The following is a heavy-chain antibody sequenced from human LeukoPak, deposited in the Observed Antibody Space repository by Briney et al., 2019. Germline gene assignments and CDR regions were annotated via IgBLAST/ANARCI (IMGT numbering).Heavy chain of an antibody. CDR3: ARSHAEVTAIPYDFDY. V-gene: IGHV1-18*01. CDR1: GYTFTSYG. Sequence: GASVKVSCKASGYTFTSYGISWVRQAPGQGLEWMGWISAYNGNTNYAQKLQGRVTMTTDTSTSTAYMELRSLRSDDTAVYYCARSHAEVTAIPYDFDYWGQGALVTVSS. CDR2: ISAYNGNT. D-gene: IGHD2-21*02. J-gene: IGHJ4*02.